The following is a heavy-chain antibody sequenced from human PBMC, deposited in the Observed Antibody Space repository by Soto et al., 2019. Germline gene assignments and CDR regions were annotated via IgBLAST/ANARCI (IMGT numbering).Heavy chain of an antibody. Sequence: GSLRLSCAASGITFKSDAMSWVRQAPVKGLEWVSTISGSGGSTYYADSVEGRFTISRDNSKNTLYLQMNSLRAEDTAVYYCAKGRGSGSYYYYYGMDFWGQGTTVTVSS. D-gene: IGHD3-10*01. CDR1: GITFKSDA. J-gene: IGHJ6*02. V-gene: IGHV3-23*01. CDR3: AKGRGSGSYYYYYGMDF. CDR2: ISGSGGST.